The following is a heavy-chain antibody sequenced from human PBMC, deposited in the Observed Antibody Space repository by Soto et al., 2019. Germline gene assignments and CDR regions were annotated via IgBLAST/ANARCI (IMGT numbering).Heavy chain of an antibody. V-gene: IGHV3-30-3*01. CDR3: ARDQEAVAGTEYYYYYYGMDV. CDR1: GFTFSSYA. D-gene: IGHD6-19*01. Sequence: SLRLSCAASGFTFSSYAMHWVRQAPGKGLEWVAVISYDGSNKYYADSVKGRFTISRDNSKNTLYLQMNSLRAEDTAVYYCARDQEAVAGTEYYYYYYGMDVWGQGTTVTVSS. CDR2: ISYDGSNK. J-gene: IGHJ6*02.